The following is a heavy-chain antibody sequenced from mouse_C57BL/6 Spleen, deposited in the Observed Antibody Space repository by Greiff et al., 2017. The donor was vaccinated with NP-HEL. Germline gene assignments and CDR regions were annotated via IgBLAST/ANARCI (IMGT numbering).Heavy chain of an antibody. CDR2: IYPGDGDT. CDR1: GYAFSSSW. Sequence: QVQLKQSGPELVKPGASVKISCKASGYAFSSSWMNWVKQRPGKGLEWIGRIYPGDGDTNYNGKFKGKATLTADKSSSTAYMQLSSLTSEDSAVYFCARKSYGYDGGFAYWGQGTLVTVSA. D-gene: IGHD2-2*01. J-gene: IGHJ3*01. CDR3: ARKSYGYDGGFAY. V-gene: IGHV1-82*01.